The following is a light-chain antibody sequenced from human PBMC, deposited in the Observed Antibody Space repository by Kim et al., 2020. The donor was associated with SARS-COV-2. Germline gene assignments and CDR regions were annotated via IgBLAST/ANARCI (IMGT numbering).Light chain of an antibody. Sequence: SASVGDRVTITCQTSQDIRKNLKWYQHKPGKAPKLVIFDASNLETGVPPRFSGSGSGTHFSFTITSLQPEDAATYFCQQYDPFRTFGGGTKVDIK. CDR3: QQYDPFRT. CDR2: DAS. CDR1: QDIRKN. V-gene: IGKV1-33*01. J-gene: IGKJ4*01.